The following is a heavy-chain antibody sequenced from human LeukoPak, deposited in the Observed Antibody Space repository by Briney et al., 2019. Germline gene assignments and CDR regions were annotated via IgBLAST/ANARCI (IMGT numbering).Heavy chain of an antibody. CDR3: ARSAHRYCSSTSCYYFDY. J-gene: IGHJ4*02. CDR1: GFTFSSYG. V-gene: IGHV3-30*02. CDR2: IRYDGSNK. Sequence: GGSLRLSCAASGFTFSSYGMHWVRQAPGKGLEWVAFIRYDGSNKYYADSVKGRFTISRDNSKNTLYLQMNSLRAEDTAVYYCARSAHRYCSSTSCYYFDYWGQGTLVTVSS. D-gene: IGHD2-2*01.